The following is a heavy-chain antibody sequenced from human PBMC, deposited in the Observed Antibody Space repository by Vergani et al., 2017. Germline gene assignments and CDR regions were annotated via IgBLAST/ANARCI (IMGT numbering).Heavy chain of an antibody. J-gene: IGHJ4*02. V-gene: IGHV3-23*01. CDR2: ISGSGGST. CDR1: GFTFSSYA. CDR3: ARSRYDSSGFSTIFRY. D-gene: IGHD3-22*01. Sequence: EMQLLESGGGLVQPGGSLRLSCAASGFTFSSYAMGWVRQAPGKGLEWISVISGSGGSTKYADSVKGRFTISRDNSKNTLFLQMNSLRVEDTAVYYCARSRYDSSGFSTIFRYWGQGTRVTVS.